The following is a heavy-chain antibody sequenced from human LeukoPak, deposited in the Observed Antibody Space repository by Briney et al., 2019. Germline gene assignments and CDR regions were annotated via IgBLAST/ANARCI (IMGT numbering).Heavy chain of an antibody. CDR2: INPNSGGT. V-gene: IGHV1-2*02. J-gene: IGHJ4*02. Sequence: ASVKVSCKASGYTFTDYYMHWVRQAPGQGLEWTGWINPNSGGTNYAQKFQGRVTMTRDTSINTAYMELSRLRSDDTAVYYCARDPSTYEEQLAFDYWGQGTLVTVSS. CDR3: ARDPSTYEEQLAFDY. CDR1: GYTFTDYY. D-gene: IGHD3-3*01.